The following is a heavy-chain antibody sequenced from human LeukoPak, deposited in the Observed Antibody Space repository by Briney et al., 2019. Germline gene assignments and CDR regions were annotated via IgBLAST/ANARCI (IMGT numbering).Heavy chain of an antibody. Sequence: PGRSLRLSCAASGFTFDDYAMHWVRQAPGKGLEWVSGISWNSGSIGYADSVKGRFTISRDNAKNSLYLQMNSLRAEDTAVYYCARDGGGPFDYWGQGTLVTVSS. D-gene: IGHD2-15*01. CDR2: ISWNSGSI. CDR1: GFTFDDYA. V-gene: IGHV3-9*01. J-gene: IGHJ4*02. CDR3: ARDGGGPFDY.